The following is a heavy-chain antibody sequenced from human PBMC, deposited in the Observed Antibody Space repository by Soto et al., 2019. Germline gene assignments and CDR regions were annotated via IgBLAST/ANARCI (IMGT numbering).Heavy chain of an antibody. Sequence: EVQLLESGGGLVQPGGSLRLSCAASGFTFSSYAMSWARQAPGKGLEWVSVISNSGGTTFYADSVKGRFTISRDNFKNTVFLPMSSVKAEATACYYCGKYVAVVVTAFDGMDVWGQGTTVTVSS. D-gene: IGHD6-19*01. CDR2: ISNSGGTT. J-gene: IGHJ6*02. V-gene: IGHV3-23*01. CDR3: GKYVAVVVTAFDGMDV. CDR1: GFTFSSYA.